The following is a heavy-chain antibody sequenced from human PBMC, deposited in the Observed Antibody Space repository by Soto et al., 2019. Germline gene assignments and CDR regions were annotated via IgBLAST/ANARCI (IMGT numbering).Heavy chain of an antibody. J-gene: IGHJ4*02. D-gene: IGHD4-17*01. Sequence: GGSLRLSCAASGFTLDDYATHWVRQAPGKGLEWVSSITWNSGKIAYADSVKGRFTISRDNAKNSLYLQMNSLRAEDTALYYCAKDIDGDFSFDYWGQGTLVTVSS. CDR3: AKDIDGDFSFDY. V-gene: IGHV3-9*01. CDR2: ITWNSGKI. CDR1: GFTLDDYA.